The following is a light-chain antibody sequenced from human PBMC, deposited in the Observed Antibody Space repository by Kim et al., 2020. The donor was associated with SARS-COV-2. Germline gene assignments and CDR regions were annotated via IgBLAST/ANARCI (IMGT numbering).Light chain of an antibody. CDR2: DVS. CDR1: SSDVGGYNY. V-gene: IGLV2-11*01. Sequence: QSALTQPRSVSGSPGQSVTISCTGTSSDVGGYNYVSWYQQHPGKAPKLMIYDVSKRPSGVPDRFSGSKSGNTASLTISGLQAEDEADYSCCSYAGSYTGVFGGGTQLTFL. J-gene: IGLJ3*02. CDR3: CSYAGSYTGV.